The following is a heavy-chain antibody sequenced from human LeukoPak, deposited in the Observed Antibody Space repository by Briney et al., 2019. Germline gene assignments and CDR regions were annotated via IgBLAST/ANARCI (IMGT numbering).Heavy chain of an antibody. CDR3: ARAFPGYSSSWYGFSIQH. J-gene: IGHJ1*01. CDR2: IYYSGST. CDR1: GGPISSSSYY. Sequence: PSETLSFTGTVSGGPISSSSYYWGWIRQPPGKGLAWIGSIYYSGSTYYNPSLKSRVTISVDTSKNQFSLKLSSVTAADTAVYYCARAFPGYSSSWYGFSIQHWGQGTLVTVSS. V-gene: IGHV4-39*07. D-gene: IGHD6-13*01.